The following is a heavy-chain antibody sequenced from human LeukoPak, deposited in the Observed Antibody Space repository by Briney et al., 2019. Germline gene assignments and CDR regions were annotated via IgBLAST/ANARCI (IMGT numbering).Heavy chain of an antibody. D-gene: IGHD3-3*01. CDR1: GGSISSYY. Sequence: SETLSLTCTVSGGSISSYYWSWIRQPAGKGLEWIGRIYTSGSTNYNPSLKSRVTMSVDTSKNQFSLKLSSVTAADTAVYYCARDLDDFWSGYYDAFDIWGQGTMVTVSS. V-gene: IGHV4-4*07. CDR2: IYTSGST. CDR3: ARDLDDFWSGYYDAFDI. J-gene: IGHJ3*02.